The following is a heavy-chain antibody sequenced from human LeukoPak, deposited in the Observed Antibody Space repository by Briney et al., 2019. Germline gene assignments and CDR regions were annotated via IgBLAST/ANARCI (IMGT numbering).Heavy chain of an antibody. D-gene: IGHD6-19*01. CDR2: IYHSGST. V-gene: IGHV4-4*02. J-gene: IGHJ4*02. CDR3: ARGGAVAGNNYFDY. Sequence: SGTLSLTCAVSGGSISSSNWWSWVRQPPGKGLEWIGEIYHSGSTNYNPSLKSRVTISVDKSKNRFSLKLSSVTAADTAVYYCARGGAVAGNNYFDYWGQGTLVTVSS. CDR1: GGSISSSNW.